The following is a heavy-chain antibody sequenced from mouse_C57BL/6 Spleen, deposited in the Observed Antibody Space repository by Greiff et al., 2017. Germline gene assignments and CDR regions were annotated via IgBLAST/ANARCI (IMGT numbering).Heavy chain of an antibody. CDR1: GYTFTSYW. V-gene: IGHV1-64*01. CDR2: IHPNSGST. D-gene: IGHD1-1*01. CDR3: ARDYGSSYVDY. Sequence: QVHVKQPGAELVKPGASVKLSCKASGYTFTSYWMHWVKQRPGQGLEWIGMIHPNSGSTNYNEKFKSKATLTVDKSSSTAYMQLSSLTSEDSAVYYCARDYGSSYVDYWGQGTTLTVSS. J-gene: IGHJ2*01.